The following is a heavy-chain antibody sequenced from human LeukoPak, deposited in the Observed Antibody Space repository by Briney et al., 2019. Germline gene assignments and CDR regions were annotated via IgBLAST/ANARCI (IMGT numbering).Heavy chain of an antibody. D-gene: IGHD6-13*01. V-gene: IGHV4-39*01. CDR3: ARLLAAAKTDYFDY. CDR1: GGSISSSDYY. CDR2: GYYSGSP. J-gene: IGHJ4*02. Sequence: SETLSLTCTVSGGSISSSDYYWAWVRQPPGKGLEWIGSGYYSGSPYYNPSLKSRVTISVDTSRNRFSLKLSSVTAADTAVYYCARLLAAAKTDYFDYWGQGALVTVSS.